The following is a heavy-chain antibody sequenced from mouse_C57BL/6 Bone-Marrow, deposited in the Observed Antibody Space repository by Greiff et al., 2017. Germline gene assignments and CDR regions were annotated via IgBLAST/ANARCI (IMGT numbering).Heavy chain of an antibody. CDR2: INPGSGYT. D-gene: IGHD1-1*01. J-gene: IGHJ4*01. CDR1: GYTFTSYT. CDR3: ARSITTVVATEGYAMDY. V-gene: IGHV1-4*01. Sequence: VQLQQSGAELARPGASVKMSCKASGYTFTSYTMHWVKQRPGQGLEWIGYINPGSGYTKYNQKFKDKATLTADKSSSTAYMQLGSLTSEDSAVYCCARSITTVVATEGYAMDYWGQGTSVTVSS.